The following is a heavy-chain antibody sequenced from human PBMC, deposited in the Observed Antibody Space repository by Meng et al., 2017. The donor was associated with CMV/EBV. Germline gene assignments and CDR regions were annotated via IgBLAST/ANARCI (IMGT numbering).Heavy chain of an antibody. CDR3: ARVRRATAYYGMDV. D-gene: IGHD5-24*01. CDR2: MNPNSGNT. CDR1: GYTFTSYD. V-gene: IGHV1-8*01. J-gene: IGHJ6*02. Sequence: ASVKVSCKASGYTFTSYDINWVRQATGQGLEWMGWMNPNSGNTGYAQKFQGRVTTTRNTSISTAYMELSSLRSEDTAVYYCARVRRATAYYGMDVWGQGTTVTVSS.